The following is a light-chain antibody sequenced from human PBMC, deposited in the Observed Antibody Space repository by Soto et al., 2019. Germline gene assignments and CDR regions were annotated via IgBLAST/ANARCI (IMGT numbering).Light chain of an antibody. CDR1: QGIKND. V-gene: IGKV1-6*01. Sequence: AIPMTQSPSSLSGAVGGRVTITCRASQGIKNDLNWYQQKPGKAPQLLIYGASTLQRGVPSRFSGSGSGIDFTLTISSLQPEDFATYYCLQDFKYPRTFGPGTRVDL. J-gene: IGKJ3*01. CDR2: GAS. CDR3: LQDFKYPRT.